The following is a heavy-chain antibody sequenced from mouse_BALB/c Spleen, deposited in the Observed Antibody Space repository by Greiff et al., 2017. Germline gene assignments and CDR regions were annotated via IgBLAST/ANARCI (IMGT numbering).Heavy chain of an antibody. CDR1: GFTFSSYA. D-gene: IGHD2-3*01. CDR3: ARFDGYYLYYFDY. Sequence: EVQLVESGGGLVKPGGSLKLSCAASGFTFSSYAMSWVRQTPEKRLEWVASISSGGSTYYPDSVKGRFTISRDNARNILYLQMSSLRSEDTAMYYCARFDGYYLYYFDYWGQGTTLTVSS. V-gene: IGHV5-6-5*01. CDR2: ISSGGST. J-gene: IGHJ2*01.